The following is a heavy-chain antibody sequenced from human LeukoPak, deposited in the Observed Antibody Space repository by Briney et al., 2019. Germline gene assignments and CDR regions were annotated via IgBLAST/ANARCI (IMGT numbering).Heavy chain of an antibody. CDR2: ISSNGGST. J-gene: IGHJ3*02. Sequence: GGSLRLSCGASVFTFSSYAMHWVRQAPGKGLEYVSAISSNGGSTYYVNSVKGRFTISRDNSKNTLYLQMGSLRAEDMAVYYCARYCGGDCYPHDAFDIWGQGTMVTVSS. CDR1: VFTFSSYA. V-gene: IGHV3-64*01. D-gene: IGHD2-21*02. CDR3: ARYCGGDCYPHDAFDI.